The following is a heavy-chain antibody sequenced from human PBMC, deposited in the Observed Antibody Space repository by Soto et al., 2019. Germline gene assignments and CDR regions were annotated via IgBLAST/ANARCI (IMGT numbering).Heavy chain of an antibody. CDR2: ISAGGGST. CDR1: GFSFSNYA. CDR3: AKVSLDGGGGSRVRQPFDS. J-gene: IGHJ4*02. V-gene: IGHV3-23*01. D-gene: IGHD2-15*01. Sequence: GGSLRLSCVASGFSFSNYAMSWVRQAPGEGLEWVSGISAGGGSTYHADSVKGRITVSRDNSKNTLYLQMNGLRTEDTAVYCCAKVSLDGGGGSRVRQPFDSWGQGTLVTVSS.